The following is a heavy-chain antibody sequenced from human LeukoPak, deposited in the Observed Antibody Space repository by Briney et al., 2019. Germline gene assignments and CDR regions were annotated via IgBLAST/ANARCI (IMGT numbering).Heavy chain of an antibody. D-gene: IGHD3-10*01. V-gene: IGHV4-30-4*01. CDR2: IYYSGST. CDR1: GGSISSGDYY. J-gene: IGHJ3*02. Sequence: SQTLSLTCTVSGGSISSGDYYWSWIRQPPGKGLEWIGYIYYSGSTYYNPSLKSRVTISVDTSKNQFSLKLSSVTAADTAVYYCAREEDMVRGVIASTHDAFDIWGQGTMVTVSS. CDR3: AREEDMVRGVIASTHDAFDI.